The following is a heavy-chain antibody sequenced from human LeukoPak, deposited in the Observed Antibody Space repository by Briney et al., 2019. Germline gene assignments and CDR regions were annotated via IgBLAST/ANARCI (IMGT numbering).Heavy chain of an antibody. Sequence: PGGSLRLSCAASGFTFSSYTMHWVRQAPGRGLEWVAVISYDGTNKYYADSVKGRFTISRDTSKNTMYLQMNSLRAEDTAVYFCARDPGYSYGSAHFDYWGQGTLDTASS. CDR1: GFTFSSYT. CDR3: ARDPGYSYGSAHFDY. J-gene: IGHJ4*02. D-gene: IGHD5-18*01. V-gene: IGHV3-30-3*01. CDR2: ISYDGTNK.